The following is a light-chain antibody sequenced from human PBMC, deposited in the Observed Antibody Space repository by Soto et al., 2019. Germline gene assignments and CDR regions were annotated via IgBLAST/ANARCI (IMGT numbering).Light chain of an antibody. J-gene: IGKJ1*01. CDR2: WAS. CDR1: QSVLYSYNNKNN. CDR3: QQYYSTPWT. Sequence: DIVMTQAPASLAVSLGERATINGKSSQSVLYSYNNKNNLAWYQQKKGPPPKLLIYWASTRESGVPNRFSGSGSGTDFTLTISSLQAEDVSVYDCQQYYSTPWTFGQGNKVDSK. V-gene: IGKV4-1*01.